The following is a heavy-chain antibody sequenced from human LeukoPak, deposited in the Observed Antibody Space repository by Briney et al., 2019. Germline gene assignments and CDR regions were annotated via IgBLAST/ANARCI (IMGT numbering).Heavy chain of an antibody. CDR1: GFTFSSYD. Sequence: PGGSLRLSCAASGFTFSSYDMNWVRQAPGKGLEWVSGISGGGGSTYYADSMKGRFTIPRDNSKNTVYLQMNSLRAEDTAVYYCAKVDDSGWWIFDYWGQGTLVTVSS. CDR3: AKVDDSGWWIFDY. J-gene: IGHJ4*02. CDR2: ISGGGGST. D-gene: IGHD6-19*01. V-gene: IGHV3-23*01.